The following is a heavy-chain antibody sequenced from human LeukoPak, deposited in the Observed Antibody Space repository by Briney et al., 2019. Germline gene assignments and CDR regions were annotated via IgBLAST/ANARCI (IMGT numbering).Heavy chain of an antibody. Sequence: ASVKVSCKVSGYTLTELSMHWVRRAPGKGLEWMGGFDPEDGEIIYPQKFQGRVTMTEDTSTDTAYMELSSLRSEDTAVYYCATVVLPPDWFDPWGQGTLVTVSS. V-gene: IGHV1-24*01. CDR2: FDPEDGEI. CDR3: ATVVLPPDWFDP. CDR1: GYTLTELS. J-gene: IGHJ5*02.